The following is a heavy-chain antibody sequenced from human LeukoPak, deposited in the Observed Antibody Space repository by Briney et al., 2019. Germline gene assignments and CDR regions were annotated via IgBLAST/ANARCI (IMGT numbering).Heavy chain of an antibody. V-gene: IGHV5-51*01. Sequence: PGGSLRLSCAASGFTLSGYWMSWVRQAPGKGLEWMGIIYPGDSETRYSPSFQGQVTISADKSISTAYLQWSRLKASDTAMYYCARKSQADYWGQGTLVTVSS. CDR1: GFTLSGYW. CDR2: IYPGDSET. CDR3: ARKSQADY. J-gene: IGHJ4*02.